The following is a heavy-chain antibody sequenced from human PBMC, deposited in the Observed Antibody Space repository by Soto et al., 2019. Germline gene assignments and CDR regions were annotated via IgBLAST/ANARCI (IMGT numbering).Heavy chain of an antibody. D-gene: IGHD3-22*01. CDR2: IRHSGGT. V-gene: IGHV4-34*01. CDR3: GRGRVDTVYRSGFYED. Sequence: PSETLSPTCAVYGGSLSGHYWGWIRHPPGKGREWVGEIRHSGGTSYNPTLKTRVPISVDTSQGQFSLKRASVAPADRAVNSCGRGRVDTVYRSGFYEDWGQGTPVTVS. CDR1: GGSLSGHY. J-gene: IGHJ4*02.